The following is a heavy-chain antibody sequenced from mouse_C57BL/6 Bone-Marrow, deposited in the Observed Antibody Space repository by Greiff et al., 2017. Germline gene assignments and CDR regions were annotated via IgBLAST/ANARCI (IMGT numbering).Heavy chain of an antibody. Sequence: EVQGVESGGGLVQPGGSLSLSCAASGFTFPDYYMSWVRQPPGKALEWLGFIRNRANGYTTEYSASVKGRFTISRDNSQSILYLQMNALRAEDSATYYCSKYKGFYAMDYWGQGTSVTVSS. CDR2: IRNRANGYTT. V-gene: IGHV7-3*01. CDR1: GFTFPDYY. D-gene: IGHD3-3*01. J-gene: IGHJ4*01. CDR3: SKYKGFYAMDY.